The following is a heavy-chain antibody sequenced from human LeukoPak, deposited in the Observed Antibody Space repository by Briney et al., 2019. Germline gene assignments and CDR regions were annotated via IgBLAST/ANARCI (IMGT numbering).Heavy chain of an antibody. CDR3: ARGGYYGSVDY. V-gene: IGHV4-39*07. D-gene: IGHD3-10*01. CDR1: GDSVSMSLYF. J-gene: IGHJ4*02. CDR2: VFYTGST. Sequence: PSETLSLTCTVSGDSVSMSLYFWGWIRQPPGKGLEWIGSVFYTGSTYHNPSLKSRLTISLDTSKSQFSLRLSSVTAADTTVYYCARGGYYGSVDYWGQGTLVTVSS.